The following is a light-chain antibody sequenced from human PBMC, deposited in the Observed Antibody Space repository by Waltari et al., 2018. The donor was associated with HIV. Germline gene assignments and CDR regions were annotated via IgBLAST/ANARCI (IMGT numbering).Light chain of an antibody. J-gene: IGKJ2*01. V-gene: IGKV3-15*01. CDR1: QTVSSS. CDR3: QQYNNWPYT. Sequence: EQVMTQSPATLSVSPGERVNLSCRASQTVSSSLAWYQQTPGQAPRLLIFGASARATGIPARFSGSGSGTEFALTISSLQSEDFAVYYCQQYNNWPYTFGQGTKLEIK. CDR2: GAS.